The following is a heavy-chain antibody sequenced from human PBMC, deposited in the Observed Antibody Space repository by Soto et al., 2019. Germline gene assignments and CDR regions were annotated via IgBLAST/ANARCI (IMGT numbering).Heavy chain of an antibody. D-gene: IGHD2-2*01. J-gene: IGHJ5*02. Sequence: SETLSLTCTVSGGSISSGGYYWSWIRQHPGKGLEWIGYIYYSGSTYYNPSLKSRVTISVDTSKNQFSLKLSSVTAADTAVYYCARGGEYCSSTSCLGDWFDPWGQGTPVTVSS. V-gene: IGHV4-31*03. CDR2: IYYSGST. CDR3: ARGGEYCSSTSCLGDWFDP. CDR1: GGSISSGGYY.